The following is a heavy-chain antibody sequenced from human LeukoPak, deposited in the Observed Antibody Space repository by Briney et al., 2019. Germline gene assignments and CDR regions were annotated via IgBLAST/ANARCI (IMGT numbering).Heavy chain of an antibody. J-gene: IGHJ3*02. CDR3: AREGRYCSGGSCPTGAFDI. CDR2: MNPNSGNT. V-gene: IGHV1-8*01. Sequence: ASVKVSCKASGYTFTSYDINWVRQATGQGLEWMGWMNPNSGNTGYAQKFQGRVTMTRNTSISTAYMELSSLRSEDTAVYYCAREGRYCSGGSCPTGAFDIWGQGTMVTVSS. D-gene: IGHD2-15*01. CDR1: GYTFTSYD.